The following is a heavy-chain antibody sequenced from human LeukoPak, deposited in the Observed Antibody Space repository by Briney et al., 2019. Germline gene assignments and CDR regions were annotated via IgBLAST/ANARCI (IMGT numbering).Heavy chain of an antibody. V-gene: IGHV3-21*01. Sequence: GVSLRLSCAASGFTFSSYSMNWVRQAPGKGLEWVSSISSGSSYIYYADSVKGRFTISRDNAKNSLYLQMNSLRAEDTAVYYCATLTVVTALDAFDIWGQGTMVTVSS. CDR2: ISSGSSYI. CDR3: ATLTVVTALDAFDI. CDR1: GFTFSSYS. J-gene: IGHJ3*02. D-gene: IGHD4-23*01.